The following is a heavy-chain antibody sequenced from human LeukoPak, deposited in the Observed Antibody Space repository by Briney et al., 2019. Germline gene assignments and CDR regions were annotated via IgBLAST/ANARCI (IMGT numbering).Heavy chain of an antibody. V-gene: IGHV4-39*07. Sequence: SETLSLTCTVSGGSISSGSYYWGWIRQPPGKGLEWIGSIYYSGSTYYNPSLKSRVTISVDTSKNQSSLKLSSVTAADTAVYYCARGGIQPKVDYWGQGTLVTVSS. J-gene: IGHJ4*02. CDR3: ARGGIQPKVDY. D-gene: IGHD5-18*01. CDR1: GGSISSGSYY. CDR2: IYYSGST.